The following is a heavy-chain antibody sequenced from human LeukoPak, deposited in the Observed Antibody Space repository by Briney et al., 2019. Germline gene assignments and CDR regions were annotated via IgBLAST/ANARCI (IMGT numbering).Heavy chain of an antibody. D-gene: IGHD4/OR15-4a*01. V-gene: IGHV3-30*02. J-gene: IGHJ3*02. Sequence: PGGSLRLSCTTSEFTFSSFGMHWVRQAPGKGLEWVAMIWYHGNNEYYADSMKGRFTISRDNSKNTLYLQMNSLRPEDTAVYYCAKDGVGSNDYHAFDKWGQGTVVTVAS. CDR2: IWYHGNNE. CDR3: AKDGVGSNDYHAFDK. CDR1: EFTFSSFG.